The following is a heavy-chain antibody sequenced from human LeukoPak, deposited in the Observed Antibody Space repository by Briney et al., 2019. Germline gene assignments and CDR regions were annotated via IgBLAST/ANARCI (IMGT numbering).Heavy chain of an antibody. D-gene: IGHD3-22*01. CDR2: IYYSGST. J-gene: IGHJ4*02. Sequence: SETLSLTCTVSGGSISSYYWSWIRQPPGKGLEWIGYIYYSGSTNYNPSLKSRVTISVDTSKNQFSLKLSSVTAADTAVYYCARREVSYYDSSGYYPLDYWGQGTLVTVSS. CDR1: GGSISSYY. CDR3: ARREVSYYDSSGYYPLDY. V-gene: IGHV4-59*01.